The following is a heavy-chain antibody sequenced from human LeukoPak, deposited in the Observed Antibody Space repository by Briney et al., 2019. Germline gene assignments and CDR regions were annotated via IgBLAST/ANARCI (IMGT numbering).Heavy chain of an antibody. V-gene: IGHV3-23*01. CDR2: ISGSGGST. D-gene: IGHD3-3*01. CDR3: AKSRVEWLSANWFDP. Sequence: PGGSLRLSCAASGFTFSSYAMSWVRQAPGKGLEWVSAISGSGGSTYYADSVKGRFTISRDNSKNTLYLQMNSLRAEDTAVYYCAKSRVEWLSANWFDPWGQGTLVTVSS. CDR1: GFTFSSYA. J-gene: IGHJ5*02.